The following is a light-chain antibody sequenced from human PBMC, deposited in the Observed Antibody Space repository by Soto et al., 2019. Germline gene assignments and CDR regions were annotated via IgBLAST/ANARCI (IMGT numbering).Light chain of an antibody. CDR2: EVN. V-gene: IGLV2-14*02. Sequence: QSVLTQPASVSASPGQSITLSCSGTSSNFEKYNVVSWYQQHPGKAPKLLLYEVNRRPSGVPDRFSGSKSGTSASLAISGLQSEDEADYYCAAWDDSLNGAVFGGGTQLTVL. CDR1: SSNFEKYNV. CDR3: AAWDDSLNGAV. J-gene: IGLJ7*01.